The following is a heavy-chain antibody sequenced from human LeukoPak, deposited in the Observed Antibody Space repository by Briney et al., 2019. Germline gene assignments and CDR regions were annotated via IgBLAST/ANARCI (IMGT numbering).Heavy chain of an antibody. CDR2: IYTSGST. V-gene: IGHV4-61*02. D-gene: IGHD6-19*01. CDR1: GGSISSGSYY. CDR3: ARYVMSSGWPVVDY. Sequence: PSETLSLTCTVSGGSISSGSYYWSWIRQPAGKGLEWIGRIYTSGSTNYNPSLKSRVTISVDTSKNQFSLKLSSVTAADTAVYYCARYVMSSGWPVVDYWGQGTLVTVSS. J-gene: IGHJ4*02.